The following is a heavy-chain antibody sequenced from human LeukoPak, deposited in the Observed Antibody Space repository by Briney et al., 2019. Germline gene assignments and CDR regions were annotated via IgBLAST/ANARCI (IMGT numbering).Heavy chain of an antibody. CDR3: ARGGDFSGDH. J-gene: IGHJ4*02. CDR1: GLTFSNFW. Sequence: GGSLRLSCAVSGLTFSNFWMSWVRQAPGRGLEWVANIHPEGNEKYHVESVKGRFTISRDNTKNLLFLQMNGLRVEDTAVYYCARGGDFSGDHWGQGTLVTVSS. V-gene: IGHV3-7*04. D-gene: IGHD2/OR15-2a*01. CDR2: IHPEGNEK.